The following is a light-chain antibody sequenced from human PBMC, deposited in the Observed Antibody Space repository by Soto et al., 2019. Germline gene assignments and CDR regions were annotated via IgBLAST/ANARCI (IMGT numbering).Light chain of an antibody. J-gene: IGLJ2*01. CDR2: EVT. Sequence: QSALTQPPSASGSPGQSVTISCTGTSSDVGGYNYVSWYQQHPGKAPKHMIYEVTKRPSGVPDRFSGSKSGNTASLTVSGLQAEDEADYYCSSYAGSNNVAFGGGTKLTVL. CDR3: SSYAGSNNVA. V-gene: IGLV2-8*01. CDR1: SSDVGGYNY.